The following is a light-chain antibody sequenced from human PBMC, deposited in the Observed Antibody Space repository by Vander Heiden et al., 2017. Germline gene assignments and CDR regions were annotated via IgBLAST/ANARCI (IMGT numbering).Light chain of an antibody. CDR2: DAS. Sequence: DIHMTQSPSSLSASVGDRVSITCQASQDISNYLNWYQQKPGKAPKLLIYDASNLETGVPSRCSGSGSETDFTFTISSLQPEDIATYYCQQYDNLPITFGQGTRLXIK. CDR1: QDISNY. J-gene: IGKJ5*01. CDR3: QQYDNLPIT. V-gene: IGKV1-33*01.